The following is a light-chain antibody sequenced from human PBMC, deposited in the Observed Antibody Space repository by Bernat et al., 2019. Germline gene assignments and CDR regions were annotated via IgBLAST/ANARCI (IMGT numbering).Light chain of an antibody. V-gene: IGKV1-12*01. CDR3: QQANSFPRT. CDR2: AGN. CDR1: QGINSW. Sequence: IQMTQSPSSVSASVGDRVTITCRASQGINSWLAWYQQKPGRAPKLLISAGNSLQSGVPSRFSANGSGTDITLTISSIQPEDFATYYCQQANSFPRTFGQGTKVEIK. J-gene: IGKJ1*01.